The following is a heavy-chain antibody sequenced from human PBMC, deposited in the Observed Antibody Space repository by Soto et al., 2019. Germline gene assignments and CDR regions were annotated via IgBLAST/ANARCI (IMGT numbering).Heavy chain of an antibody. V-gene: IGHV1-18*01. J-gene: IGHJ4*02. Sequence: QVQLVQSGAEVKKPGASVKVSCKASGYTFTSYYISWVRQAPGQGLEWMGWISAYNGNTNYAQKLQGRVTMTTDTITSAACTELRSTSSDDTAGFCRSRINTPRDDRGLGSPVSVSS. CDR1: GYTFTSYY. D-gene: IGHD6-13*01. CDR3: SRINTPRDD. CDR2: ISAYNGNT.